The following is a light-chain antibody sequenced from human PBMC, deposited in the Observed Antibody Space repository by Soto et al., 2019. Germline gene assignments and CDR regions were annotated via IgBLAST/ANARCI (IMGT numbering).Light chain of an antibody. CDR3: QQNNSHYT. J-gene: IGKJ2*01. Sequence: DIQLTQSPSTLSASVGDRVTITCRASQSISSCLAWYQQKPGKAPKLLIYKASNLESGVPSRFSGSGSGTTLTITSSSLQHDEVATYHRQQNNSHYTLGQGTKLEIK. CDR1: QSISSC. V-gene: IGKV1-5*03. CDR2: KAS.